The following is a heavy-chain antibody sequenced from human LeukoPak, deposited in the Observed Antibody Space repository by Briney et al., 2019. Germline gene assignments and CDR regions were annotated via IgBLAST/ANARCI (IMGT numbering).Heavy chain of an antibody. Sequence: SETLSLTCAVYGGSFSGYYWSWIRQPPGKGLEWIGEINHSGSTNYNPSLKSRVTISVDTSKNQFSLKLSSVTAADTAVYYCARGGLEQLVQPRRYNWFDPWGQGTLVTVSS. CDR1: GGSFSGYY. CDR3: ARGGLEQLVQPRRYNWFDP. CDR2: INHSGST. D-gene: IGHD6-6*01. V-gene: IGHV4-34*01. J-gene: IGHJ5*02.